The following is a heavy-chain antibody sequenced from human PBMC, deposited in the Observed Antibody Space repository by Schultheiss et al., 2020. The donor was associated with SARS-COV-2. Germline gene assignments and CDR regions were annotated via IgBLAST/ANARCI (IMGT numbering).Heavy chain of an antibody. Sequence: SETLSLTCAVSGGSFSGYYWTWIRQPRGKGLEWIGEINETGGTNYNPSLKSRITMSVDTSKKQFSLTLRSVTAADTAVYYCARVLYDSSLGYNWFDPWGQGTLVTVSS. J-gene: IGHJ5*02. CDR2: INETGGT. CDR1: GGSFSGYY. V-gene: IGHV4-34*01. CDR3: ARVLYDSSLGYNWFDP. D-gene: IGHD3-22*01.